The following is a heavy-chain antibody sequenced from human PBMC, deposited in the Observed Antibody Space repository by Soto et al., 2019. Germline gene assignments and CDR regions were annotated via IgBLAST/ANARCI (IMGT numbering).Heavy chain of an antibody. V-gene: IGHV3-7*03. J-gene: IGHJ4*02. CDR1: GFSFSSYW. CDR2: INQDATRQ. CDR3: AKVGLFDGNKPITFEF. Sequence: GGSLRLSCAASGFSFSSYWMSWVRQAPGGGLEWVANINQDATRQSYVDSVEGQFSISRDNAKNSLYLQMNSLRVEDTAVYYCAKVGLFDGNKPITFEFWGQGTLVTVSS. D-gene: IGHD3-10*01.